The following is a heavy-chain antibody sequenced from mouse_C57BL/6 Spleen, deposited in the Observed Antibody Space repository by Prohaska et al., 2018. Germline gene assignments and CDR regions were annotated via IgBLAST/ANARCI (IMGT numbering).Heavy chain of an antibody. J-gene: IGHJ4*01. CDR3: ARHRDGYDAMDY. CDR1: GFTFSDYG. CDR2: MSNLAYSS. D-gene: IGHD2-3*01. V-gene: IGHV5-15*01. Sequence: EVKLVESGGGLVQPGGSLKLSCAASGFTFSDYGMAWVRQAPRKGPEWVSFMSNLAYSSYYADTVTGRFTISREKAKNTLYLEMSSLRSEDTAMYYCARHRDGYDAMDYWGQGTSVTVSS.